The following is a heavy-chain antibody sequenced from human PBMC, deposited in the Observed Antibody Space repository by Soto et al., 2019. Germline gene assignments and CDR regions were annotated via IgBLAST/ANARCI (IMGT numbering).Heavy chain of an antibody. CDR1: GYTFTSHY. J-gene: IGHJ4*02. CDR3: SGGVWEWLFGY. V-gene: IGHV1-46*03. CDR2: IDPSGGAT. D-gene: IGHD6-19*01. Sequence: QVQLVQSGAEVKKPGASVMVSCRASGYTFTSHYMHWVRQAPGQGLEWMGMIDPSGGATTYAQKFQGRVTITRDTSTTTVYMELSSLRPEDTAVYSCSGGVWEWLFGYWGQGSLVTVSS.